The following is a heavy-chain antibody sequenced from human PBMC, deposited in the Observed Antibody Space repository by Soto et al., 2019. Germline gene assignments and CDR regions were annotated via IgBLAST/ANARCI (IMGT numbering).Heavy chain of an antibody. J-gene: IGHJ2*01. Sequence: PGGSLRLSCAASGFTFRDSALHWVRQASGKGLEWVGRIRNKVNDYATIYAASVKGRFTISRDDSTNTAYLQMNNLRTEDTAVYYCSRPNGNGDYDWYFDLWGRGTPVTVSS. CDR1: GFTFRDSA. D-gene: IGHD4-17*01. V-gene: IGHV3-73*01. CDR3: SRPNGNGDYDWYFDL. CDR2: IRNKVNDYAT.